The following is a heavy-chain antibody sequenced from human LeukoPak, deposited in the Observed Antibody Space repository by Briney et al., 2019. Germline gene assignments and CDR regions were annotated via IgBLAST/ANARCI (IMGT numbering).Heavy chain of an antibody. CDR3: TKDASYDSSGYSGDH. CDR2: IKHDEREE. D-gene: IGHD3-22*01. CDR1: GFTFSESW. V-gene: IGHV3-7*01. Sequence: PGGSLRLSCVASGFTFSESWMTWVRQAPGKGLEWVASIKHDEREEYYADSVKGRFSMPRDNGKNSLYLQMNSLRGEDTAVYYCTKDASYDSSGYSGDHWGLGTLVTVSS. J-gene: IGHJ4*02.